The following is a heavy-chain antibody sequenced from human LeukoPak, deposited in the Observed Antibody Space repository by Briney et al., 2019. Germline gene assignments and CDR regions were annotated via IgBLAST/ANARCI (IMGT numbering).Heavy chain of an antibody. D-gene: IGHD3-10*01. CDR2: MNPNGGNT. CDR1: GYTFTSYD. CDR3: ARGLLRGRSIRGSGRAFDI. Sequence: ASVKVSCKASGYTFTSYDINWVRQATGQGLEWMGWMNPNGGNTGYAQKFQGRVTMTRNTSISTAYMELSSLGSEDTAVYYCARGLLRGRSIRGSGRAFDIWGQGTMVTVSS. J-gene: IGHJ3*02. V-gene: IGHV1-8*01.